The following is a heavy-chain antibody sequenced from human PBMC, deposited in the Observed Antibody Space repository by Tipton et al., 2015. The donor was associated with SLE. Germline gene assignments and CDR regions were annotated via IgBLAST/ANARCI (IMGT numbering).Heavy chain of an antibody. D-gene: IGHD2-8*01. V-gene: IGHV3-48*03. CDR2: ISRSGGTI. CDR1: GFTFSSYE. CDR3: AREYPVYAPFDY. J-gene: IGHJ4*02. Sequence: GSLRLSCAASGFTFSSYEMNWVRQAPGKGLEWVSSISRSGGTIYYADSVKGRFTISRDNAKNSLYLQMNSLRAEDTAVYYCAREYPVYAPFDYWGQGTLVTVSS.